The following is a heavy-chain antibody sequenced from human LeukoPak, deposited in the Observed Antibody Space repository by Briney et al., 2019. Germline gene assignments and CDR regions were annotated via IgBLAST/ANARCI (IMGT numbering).Heavy chain of an antibody. CDR2: IGTAGDT. Sequence: PGGSLRLSCAASGFTFSSYDMHWLRQATGKGLEWVSAIGTAGDTYYPGSVKGRFTISRENAKNSLYLQMNSLRAGDTAVYYCARGFYGDSSYYYYYVDVWGKGTTVTVSS. J-gene: IGHJ6*03. V-gene: IGHV3-13*01. CDR3: ARGFYGDSSYYYYYVDV. CDR1: GFTFSSYD. D-gene: IGHD3-22*01.